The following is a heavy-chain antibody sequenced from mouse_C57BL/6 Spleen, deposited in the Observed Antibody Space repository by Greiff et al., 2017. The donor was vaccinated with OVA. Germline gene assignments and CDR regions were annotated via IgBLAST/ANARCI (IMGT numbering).Heavy chain of an antibody. CDR2: IDPSDSYT. V-gene: IGHV1-50*01. J-gene: IGHJ4*01. CDR3: ARSGSPYYSNWDYAMDY. CDR1: GYTFTSYW. D-gene: IGHD2-5*01. Sequence: QVQLQQPGAELVKPGASVKLSCKASGYTFTSYWMQWVKQRPGQGLEWIGEIDPSDSYTNYNQKFKGKATLTVDTSSSTAYMQLSSLTSEDSAVYYCARSGSPYYSNWDYAMDYWGQGTSVTVSS.